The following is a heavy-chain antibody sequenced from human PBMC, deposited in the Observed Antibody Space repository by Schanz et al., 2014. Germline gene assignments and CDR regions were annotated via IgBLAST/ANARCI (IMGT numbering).Heavy chain of an antibody. Sequence: EVQLVESGGGLIQPGGSLRLSCAASGFGFSSYSMNWVRQAPGKGLEWVSAISGSGGSTYYADSVKGRFTISRDNSKNTLYLEMNSLRAEDTALYYCARDRRNADLDYWGQGTLVTVSS. D-gene: IGHD1-1*01. CDR2: ISGSGGST. J-gene: IGHJ4*02. V-gene: IGHV3-23*04. CDR3: ARDRRNADLDY. CDR1: GFGFSSYS.